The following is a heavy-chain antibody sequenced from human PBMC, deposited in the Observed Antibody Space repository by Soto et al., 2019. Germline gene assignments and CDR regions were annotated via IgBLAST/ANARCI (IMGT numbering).Heavy chain of an antibody. CDR1: GFSLTTSGVA. J-gene: IGHJ4*02. V-gene: IGHV2-5*02. CDR2: IYWDDDK. D-gene: IGHD3-10*01. Sequence: SGPTLVNPTQTLTLTCTFSGFSLTTSGVAVGWIRQPPGKALEWLTLIYWDDDKRYSPSLKSRLTITKDTSKNQVVLTMSNMDPVDTATYYCARLRHYYGSGSYYHANPFDYWGQGTLVTVSS. CDR3: ARLRHYYGSGSYYHANPFDY.